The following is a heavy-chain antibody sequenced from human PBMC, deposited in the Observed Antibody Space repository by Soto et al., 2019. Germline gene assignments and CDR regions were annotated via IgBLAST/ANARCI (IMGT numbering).Heavy chain of an antibody. V-gene: IGHV4-39*07. CDR1: GGSISSSSYY. D-gene: IGHD2-21*02. CDR3: ARDFGSVTGDAFDI. CDR2: IYYSGST. J-gene: IGHJ3*02. Sequence: SETLSLTCTVSGGSISSSSYYWGWIRQPPGKGLEWIGSIYYSGSTYYNPSLKSRVTISVDTSKNQFSLKLSSVTAADTAVYYCARDFGSVTGDAFDIWGQGTTVTVSS.